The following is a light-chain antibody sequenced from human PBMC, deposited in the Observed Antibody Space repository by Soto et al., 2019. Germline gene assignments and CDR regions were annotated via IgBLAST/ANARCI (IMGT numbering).Light chain of an antibody. CDR2: EVS. CDR1: SSDVGGYNY. Sequence: QSALTQPASVSGSPGQSITISCTGTSSDVGGYNYVSWYQQHPGKAPKLMIYEVSNRPSGVSNRFSGCKSGNTASLTISGLQAEDEADYYCSSYTSSSTLYVFGTGTKVTAL. CDR3: SSYTSSSTLYV. V-gene: IGLV2-14*01. J-gene: IGLJ1*01.